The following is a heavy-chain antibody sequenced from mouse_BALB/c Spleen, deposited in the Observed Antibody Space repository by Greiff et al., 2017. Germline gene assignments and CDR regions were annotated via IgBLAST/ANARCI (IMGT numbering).Heavy chain of an antibody. Sequence: LVAPSPGLFNPCPAFGFSLTGSGVNWVRQPPGKGLEWPGTIWGDGSTDYNSALKSRLSISKDNAKSQVFLKMNSLQTDDTARYYCARDRSYYYGSSPYYAMGYWGQRTSVTVSS. V-gene: IGHV2-6-7*01. D-gene: IGHD1-1*01. CDR1: GFSLTGSG. J-gene: IGHJ4*01. CDR2: IWGDGST. CDR3: ARDRSYYYGSSPYYAMGY.